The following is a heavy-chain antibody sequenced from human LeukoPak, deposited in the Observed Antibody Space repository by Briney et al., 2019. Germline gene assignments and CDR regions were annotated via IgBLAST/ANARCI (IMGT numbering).Heavy chain of an antibody. V-gene: IGHV3-49*04. J-gene: IGHJ4*02. CDR2: IRSKANGGTT. Sequence: GGSLRLSWTASGFTFGDYGLTWVRQAPGKGLEWVGLIRSKANGGTTENAASVEGRFSISRDDSKSIAYLQMNSLKTEDTAVYYCTSRGDSSGYYDYWGQGTLVTVSS. CDR1: GFTFGDYG. CDR3: TSRGDSSGYYDY. D-gene: IGHD3-22*01.